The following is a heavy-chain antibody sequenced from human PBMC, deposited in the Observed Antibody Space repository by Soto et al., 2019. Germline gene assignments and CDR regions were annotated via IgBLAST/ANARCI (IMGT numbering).Heavy chain of an antibody. J-gene: IGHJ4*02. V-gene: IGHV3-33*01. CDR2: IWYDGSNK. D-gene: IGHD1-26*01. Sequence: SCKVSGYTLTELSMHWVRQAPGKGLEWVGGIWYDGSNKYYAESVKGRFTISRDNSKNTLYLQMNSLRAEDTAVYYCARDLYSGSYTFDYWGQGTLVTVSS. CDR3: ARDLYSGSYTFDY. CDR1: GYTLTELS.